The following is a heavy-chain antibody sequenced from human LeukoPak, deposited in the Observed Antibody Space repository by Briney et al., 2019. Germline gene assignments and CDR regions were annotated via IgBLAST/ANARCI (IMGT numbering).Heavy chain of an antibody. CDR3: AREILAYCGGDCYSAPFDY. J-gene: IGHJ4*02. V-gene: IGHV4-30-4*08. Sequence: SETLSLTCTVSGGSISSYYWSWIRQPPGKGLQWIGYIHYSGSSYYNPSLKSRVTISVDTSKSQFSLKLNSVTAADTAVYYCAREILAYCGGDCYSAPFDYWGQGTLVTVSS. CDR2: IHYSGSS. CDR1: GGSISSYY. D-gene: IGHD2-21*02.